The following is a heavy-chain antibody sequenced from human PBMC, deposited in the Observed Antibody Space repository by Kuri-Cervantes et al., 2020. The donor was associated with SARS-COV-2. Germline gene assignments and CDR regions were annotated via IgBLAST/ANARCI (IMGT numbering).Heavy chain of an antibody. CDR2: IKQDGSEK. Sequence: GGSLRLSCAASGFTFSSYWTSWVRQAPGKGLEWVANIKQDGSEKYYVDSVKGRFTISRGNAKNSLYLQMNSLRAEDTAVYYCARVIPAAILLTGSGSNWFDPWGQGTLVTVSS. D-gene: IGHD2-2*01. J-gene: IGHJ5*02. V-gene: IGHV3-7*01. CDR1: GFTFSSYW. CDR3: ARVIPAAILLTGSGSNWFDP.